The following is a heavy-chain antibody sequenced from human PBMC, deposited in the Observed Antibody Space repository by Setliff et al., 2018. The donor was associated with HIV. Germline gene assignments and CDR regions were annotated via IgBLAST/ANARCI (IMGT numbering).Heavy chain of an antibody. V-gene: IGHV5-51*01. Sequence: GESLKISCKGSGYSFTSYWIGWVRQMPGKGLEWMGIIYPGDSDTRYSPSFQGQVTISADKSISTAYLQWSSLKASDTAMCYCARGNYDILTGYIGYYDYWGQGTLVTVSS. J-gene: IGHJ4*02. CDR2: IYPGDSDT. CDR1: GYSFTSYW. D-gene: IGHD3-9*01. CDR3: ARGNYDILTGYIGYYDY.